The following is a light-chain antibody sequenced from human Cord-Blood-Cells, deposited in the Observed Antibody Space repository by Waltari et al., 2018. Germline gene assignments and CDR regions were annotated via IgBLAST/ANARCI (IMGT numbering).Light chain of an antibody. V-gene: IGLV3-19*01. Sequence: SSELTQDPAVSVALGQTVRITCQGDSLRSYYASWDQQKPGQAPVLVIYDKNNRPSGIPDRFSGSSSGNTASLTITGAQAEDEADYYCNSRDSSGNHYVFGTGTKVTVL. CDR2: DKN. J-gene: IGLJ1*01. CDR1: SLRSYY. CDR3: NSRDSSGNHYV.